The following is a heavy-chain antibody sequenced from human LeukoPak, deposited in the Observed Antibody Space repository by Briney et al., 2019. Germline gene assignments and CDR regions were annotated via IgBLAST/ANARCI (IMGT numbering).Heavy chain of an antibody. Sequence: ASVKVSCKASGYTFTSYGISWVRQAPGQGLEWMGWISVYNGNTNYAQKLQGRVTMTTDTSTNTAYMELRSLGSDDTAVYYCARDMQDYGVVNWFDPWGQGTLVTVSS. CDR1: GYTFTSYG. CDR3: ARDMQDYGVVNWFDP. J-gene: IGHJ5*02. CDR2: ISVYNGNT. D-gene: IGHD4-17*01. V-gene: IGHV1-18*01.